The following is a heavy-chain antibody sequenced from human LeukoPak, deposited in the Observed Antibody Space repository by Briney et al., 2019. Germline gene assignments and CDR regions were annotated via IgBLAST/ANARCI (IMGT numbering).Heavy chain of an antibody. V-gene: IGHV4-4*07. CDR2: ISTSGST. D-gene: IGHD4-23*01. Sequence: SETLSLTCTVSGGSISSYYWSWIQQPAGEGLEWIGRISTSGSTNNNPSLKSRVTMSADTSKNQFSLKLSSVTAADTAVYYCARDDYGGNSFGYNWFDPWGQGTLVTVSS. CDR3: ARDDYGGNSFGYNWFDP. CDR1: GGSISSYY. J-gene: IGHJ5*02.